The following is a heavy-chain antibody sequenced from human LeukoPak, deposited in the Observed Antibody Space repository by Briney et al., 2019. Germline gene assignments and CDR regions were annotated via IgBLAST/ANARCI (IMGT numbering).Heavy chain of an antibody. CDR3: ARMNYTSSGWGAPFDY. CDR1: GFTFSGYS. Sequence: GGSLRLSCTASGFTFSGYSMNWVRQAPGKGLEWISYIRSSGSTIYYADSMKGRFTISRDNAKNSLYLQMNSLRAEDTAVYYCARMNYTSSGWGAPFDYWGQGTLVTVSS. J-gene: IGHJ4*02. CDR2: IRSSGSTI. D-gene: IGHD1-7*01. V-gene: IGHV3-48*04.